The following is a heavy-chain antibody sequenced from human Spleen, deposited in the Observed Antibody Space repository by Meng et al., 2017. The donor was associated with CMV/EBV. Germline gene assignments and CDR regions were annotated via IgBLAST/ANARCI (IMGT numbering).Heavy chain of an antibody. D-gene: IGHD3-9*01. CDR1: YY. Sequence: YYMHGVRQAPGQGLEWMGIINPSGGSTSYAQKFQGRVTMTRDTSTSTVYMELSSLRSEDTAVYYCAREDRRYFDWLLQRDLYNWFDPWGQGTLVTVSS. V-gene: IGHV1-46*01. J-gene: IGHJ5*02. CDR2: INPSGGST. CDR3: AREDRRYFDWLLQRDLYNWFDP.